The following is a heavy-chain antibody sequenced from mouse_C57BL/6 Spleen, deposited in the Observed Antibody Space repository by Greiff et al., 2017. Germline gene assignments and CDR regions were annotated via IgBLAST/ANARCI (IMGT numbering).Heavy chain of an antibody. CDR2: ISDGGSYT. CDR3: AREKRGIYPYFDY. V-gene: IGHV5-4*01. J-gene: IGHJ2*01. Sequence: EVNLVESGGGLVKPGGSLKLSCAASGFTFSSYAMSWVRQTPEKRLEWVATISDGGSYTYYPDNVKGRFTISRDNAKNNLYLQMSHLKSADTAMYYCAREKRGIYPYFDYWGQGTTLTVSS. CDR1: GFTFSSYA. D-gene: IGHD2-1*01.